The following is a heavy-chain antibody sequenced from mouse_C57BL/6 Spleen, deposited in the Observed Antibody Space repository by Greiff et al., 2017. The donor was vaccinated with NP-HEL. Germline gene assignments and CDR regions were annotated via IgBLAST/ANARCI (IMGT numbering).Heavy chain of an antibody. CDR1: GYTFTSYW. CDR3: ARNEEGNYAAWFAY. V-gene: IGHV1-64*01. J-gene: IGHJ3*01. D-gene: IGHD2-1*01. Sequence: VQLQQPGAELVKPGASVKLSCKASGYTFTSYWMHWVKQRPGQGLEWIGMIHPNSGSTNYNEKFKSKATLTVDKSSSTAYMQLSSLTSEDSAVYYCARNEEGNYAAWFAYWGQGTLVTVSA. CDR2: IHPNSGST.